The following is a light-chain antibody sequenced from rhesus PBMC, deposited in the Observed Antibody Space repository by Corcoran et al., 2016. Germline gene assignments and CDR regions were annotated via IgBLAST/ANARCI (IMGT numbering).Light chain of an antibody. CDR2: LIS. Sequence: DVVMTQTPLSLPVTPGEPASISCRSSQSLLGSDGFTHLHWYLQKPGQSPQLLLYLISNRASGVPERVSGGGSGTDFTLTISWVESEDVGGYYCRQTLQTPLTFGGVTKVEIK. J-gene: IGKJ4*01. CDR1: QSLLGSDGFTH. CDR3: RQTLQTPLT. V-gene: IGKV2-78*01.